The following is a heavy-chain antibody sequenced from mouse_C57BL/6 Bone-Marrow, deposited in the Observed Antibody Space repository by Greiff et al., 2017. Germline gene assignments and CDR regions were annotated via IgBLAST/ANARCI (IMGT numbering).Heavy chain of an antibody. D-gene: IGHD1-1*01. CDR2: IHPNSGST. Sequence: VKLQQPGAELVKPGASVKLSCKASGYTFTSYWMHWVKQRPGQGLEWIGMIHPNSGSTNYNEKFKSKATLTVDKSSSTAYMQLSSLTSEDSAVYYCARGGSSYYFDDWGQGTTLTVSS. V-gene: IGHV1-64*01. CDR1: GYTFTSYW. CDR3: ARGGSSYYFDD. J-gene: IGHJ2*01.